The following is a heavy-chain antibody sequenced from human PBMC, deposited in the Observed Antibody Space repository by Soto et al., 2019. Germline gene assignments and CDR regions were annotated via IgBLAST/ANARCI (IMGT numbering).Heavy chain of an antibody. CDR2: IFSNVDT. CDR1: GFTVSNNY. V-gene: IGHV3-66*01. D-gene: IGHD1-1*01. Sequence: ELQLVASGGGLVQPGGSLRLSCAASGFTVSNNYVRWVHQAPGKGLEWVSLIFSNVDTRYADSVKGRFTISRDSSSNTLYLQMNSLRVEDTAVYYCARDGTYNWVGGQGIHVTVSS. J-gene: IGHJ4*02. CDR3: ARDGTYNWV.